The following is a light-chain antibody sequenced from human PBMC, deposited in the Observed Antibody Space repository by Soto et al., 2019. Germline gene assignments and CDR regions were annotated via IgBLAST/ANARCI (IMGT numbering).Light chain of an antibody. V-gene: IGKV1-5*03. CDR1: QSISSW. J-gene: IGKJ4*01. CDR3: QQYNSYPLT. CDR2: KAS. Sequence: DIQMTQSPSTLSASVGDRVTITCRASQSISSWLGWYQQKPGKAPKLLIYKASSLESGVPSRFSGSGSGTEITLPISSLQPDDFATYYCQQYNSYPLTFGGGTKVEIK.